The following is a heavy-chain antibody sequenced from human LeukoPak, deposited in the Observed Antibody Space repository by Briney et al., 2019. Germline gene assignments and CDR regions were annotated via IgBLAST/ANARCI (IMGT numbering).Heavy chain of an antibody. Sequence: GGSLRLSCAASGFTFSSYAMSWVRQAPGKGLEWVSAISGSGGSTYYADSVKGRFTISRDNAKNSLYLQMNSLRAEDTAVYYCARDRGGVLRFLEWFDYWGQGTLVTVSS. J-gene: IGHJ5*01. V-gene: IGHV3-23*01. D-gene: IGHD3-3*01. CDR3: ARDRGGVLRFLEWFDY. CDR2: ISGSGGST. CDR1: GFTFSSYA.